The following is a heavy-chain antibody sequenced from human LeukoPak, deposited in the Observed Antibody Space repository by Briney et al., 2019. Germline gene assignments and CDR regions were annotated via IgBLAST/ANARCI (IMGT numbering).Heavy chain of an antibody. CDR1: GFTFSSYA. CDR2: INWNGGNT. V-gene: IGHV3-20*04. J-gene: IGHJ4*02. CDR3: ARVASNYDFDC. Sequence: GGSLRLSCAASGFTFSSYAMSWVRQAPGKGLEWVSGINWNGGNTGYADSVKGRFTIFRDNAKNSLYLQMNSLRAEDTALYYCARVASNYDFDCWGQGTLVTVSS. D-gene: IGHD4-11*01.